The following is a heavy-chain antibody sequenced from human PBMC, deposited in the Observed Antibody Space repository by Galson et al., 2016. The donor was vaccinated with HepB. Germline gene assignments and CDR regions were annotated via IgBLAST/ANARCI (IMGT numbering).Heavy chain of an antibody. CDR2: IHHTGRT. CDR1: GGSITSGNW. J-gene: IGHJ4*02. Sequence: SETLSLTCAVSGGSITSGNWCSWVRQSPGMGLEWIGEIHHTGRTNYNSSLKSRVTISVDKSKNQFSLRLSSVTAADTDVYYCATRAVVGPIYWGRGTQVTVSS. V-gene: IGHV4-4*02. D-gene: IGHD3-10*01. CDR3: ATRAVVGPIY.